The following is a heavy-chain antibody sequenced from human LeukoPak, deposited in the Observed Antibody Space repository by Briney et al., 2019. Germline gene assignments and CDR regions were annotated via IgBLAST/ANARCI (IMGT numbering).Heavy chain of an antibody. J-gene: IGHJ6*03. D-gene: IGHD4-17*01. CDR1: GYTFTGYY. V-gene: IGHV1-2*02. CDR3: AGDGDYVRVRYYYYMDV. CDR2: INPNSGGT. Sequence: VASVKVSCKASGYTFTGYYMHWVRQAPGQGPEWMGWINPNSGGTNYAQKFQGRVTMTRDTSISTAYMELSSLRSEDTAVYYCAGDGDYVRVRYYYYMDVWGKGTTVTVSS.